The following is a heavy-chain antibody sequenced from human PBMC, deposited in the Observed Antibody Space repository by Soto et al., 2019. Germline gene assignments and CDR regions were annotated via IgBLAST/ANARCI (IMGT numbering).Heavy chain of an antibody. CDR1: GGSITSGNSYS. J-gene: IGHJ5*02. D-gene: IGHD3-10*01. Sequence: SETLSLTCAVSGGSITSGNSYSWAWIRQPPGRGLEWIGSISQTGATSYNPSLKSRVSVSLDKSKNQFSLRLSSVTAADMAVYYCARAVSPYFGTWFDPWGQGTLVTGSS. CDR2: ISQTGAT. CDR3: ARAVSPYFGTWFDP. V-gene: IGHV4-30-2*01.